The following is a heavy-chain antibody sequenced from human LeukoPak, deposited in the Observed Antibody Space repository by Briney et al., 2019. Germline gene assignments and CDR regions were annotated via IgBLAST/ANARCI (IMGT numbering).Heavy chain of an antibody. V-gene: IGHV4-38-2*01. CDR1: GYSISNGYY. D-gene: IGHD6-13*01. CDR2: LYHSDST. CDR3: ARHGSVAAAGFDY. J-gene: IGHJ4*02. Sequence: SETLSLTCAVSGYSISNGYYWVWIRQPPGKGLEWIGSLYHSDSTYYNPSLKSRVTMSVDTSKNQFSLKLSSVTAADTAVYYCARHGSVAAAGFDYWGQGTLVTVSS.